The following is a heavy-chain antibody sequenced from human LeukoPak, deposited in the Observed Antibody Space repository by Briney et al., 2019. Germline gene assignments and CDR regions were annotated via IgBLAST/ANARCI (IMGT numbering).Heavy chain of an antibody. CDR2: IYTSGST. D-gene: IGHD3-22*01. CDR1: GGSISSGSYY. J-gene: IGHJ6*02. CDR3: ARDQYEVEDDSSGYPYYYYYGMDV. V-gene: IGHV4-61*02. Sequence: SETLSLTCTVSGGSISSGSYYWSWIRQPAGKGLEWIGRIYTSGSTDYNPSLKSRVTISVDTSKNQFSLKLSSVTAADTAVYYCARDQYEVEDDSSGYPYYYYYGMDVWGQGTTVTVSS.